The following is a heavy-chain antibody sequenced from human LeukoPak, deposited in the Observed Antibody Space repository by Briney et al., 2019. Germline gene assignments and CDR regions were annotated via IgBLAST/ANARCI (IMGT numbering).Heavy chain of an antibody. D-gene: IGHD3-10*01. J-gene: IGHJ5*02. CDR3: ARSGGPGTYHQLRYNWFDP. V-gene: IGHV3-21*01. Sequence: PGGSLRLSCAASGFTLSDYHMNWVRQAPGKGLEWLSSITTISHYIYYAGAVRGRFTISRDNAKNSLYLQMNSLRGEDTAVYYCARSGGPGTYHQLRYNWFDPWGQGTPVTVSS. CDR2: ITTISHYI. CDR1: GFTLSDYH.